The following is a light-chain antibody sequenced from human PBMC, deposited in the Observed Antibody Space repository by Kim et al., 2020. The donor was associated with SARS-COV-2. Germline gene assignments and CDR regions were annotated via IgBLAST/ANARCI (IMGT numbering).Light chain of an antibody. CDR1: QSISSW. V-gene: IGKV1-5*03. Sequence: ASVGDGVTITCRASQSISSWLAWYQQKTGRAPKRMIYKASSLESGVPSRFSGSGSGTEFTLTISSLQSDDFATYYCQQYNSYPWTFGQGTKVDIK. CDR3: QQYNSYPWT. CDR2: KAS. J-gene: IGKJ1*01.